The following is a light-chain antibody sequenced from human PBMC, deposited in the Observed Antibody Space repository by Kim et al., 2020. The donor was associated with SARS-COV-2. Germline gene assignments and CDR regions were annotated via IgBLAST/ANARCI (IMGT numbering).Light chain of an antibody. CDR2: AAS. V-gene: IGKV1-12*01. CDR3: QQANSFPLT. J-gene: IGKJ2*01. CDR1: QAINTW. Sequence: DIQMTQSPSSASASVGDRVTITCRASQAINTWLAWYQQKPGKAPQLLIYAASTLQSGVPSRFSGSGSGTEFTLTISRLEPEDFATYYCQQANSFPLTFGQGTKLEIK.